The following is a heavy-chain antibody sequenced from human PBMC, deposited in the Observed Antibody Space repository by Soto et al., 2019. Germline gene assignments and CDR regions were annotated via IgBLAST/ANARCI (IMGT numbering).Heavy chain of an antibody. Sequence: TLSLTCTVSGGSISSSSYYWGWLRQPPGKGLEWIGSIYYSGSTYYNPSLKSRVTISVDTSKNQFSLKLSSVTAADTAVYYCARPSYDNYYYYYMDVWGKGTTVTVSS. D-gene: IGHD3-9*01. CDR2: IYYSGST. CDR3: ARPSYDNYYYYYMDV. CDR1: GGSISSSSYY. J-gene: IGHJ6*03. V-gene: IGHV4-39*01.